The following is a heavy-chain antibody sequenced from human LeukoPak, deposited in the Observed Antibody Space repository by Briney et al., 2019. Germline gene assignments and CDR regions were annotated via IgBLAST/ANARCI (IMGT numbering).Heavy chain of an antibody. J-gene: IGHJ3*02. CDR1: GFTFSSHD. V-gene: IGHV3-30*02. D-gene: IGHD2-8*01. CDR3: AKSLYPDAFDI. Sequence: GGSLRLSCAASGFTFSSHDMHWVRQAPGKGLEWVTFVRFDGSDIKYADSVKGRFTISRDNSKNTLSLQMISLRAEDTAVYYCAKSLYPDAFDIWGPGTMVTVS. CDR2: VRFDGSDI.